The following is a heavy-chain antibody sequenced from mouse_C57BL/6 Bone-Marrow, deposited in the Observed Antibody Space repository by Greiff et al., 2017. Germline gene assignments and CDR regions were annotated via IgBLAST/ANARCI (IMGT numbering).Heavy chain of an antibody. V-gene: IGHV2-2*01. CDR2: IWSGGST. CDR1: GFSLTSYG. CDR3: ASKGGYFDY. Sequence: VKVEESGPGLVQPSQSLSITCTVSGFSLTSYGVHWVRQSPGKGLEWLGVIWSGGSTDYNAAFISRLSISKDNSKSQVFFKMNSLQADDTAIYYCASKGGYFDYWGQGTTLTVSS. J-gene: IGHJ2*01.